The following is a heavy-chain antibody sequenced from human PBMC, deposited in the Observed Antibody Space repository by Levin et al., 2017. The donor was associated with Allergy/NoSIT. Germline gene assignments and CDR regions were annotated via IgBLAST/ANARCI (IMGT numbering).Heavy chain of an antibody. CDR2: ISSSGTTT. CDR3: ARDRPAVAGTFDP. D-gene: IGHD6-19*01. V-gene: IGHV3-11*01. J-gene: IGHJ5*02. Sequence: GGSLRLSCAASGFTFSDYYMNWIRQAPGKGLEWVSHISSSGTTTHYADSVKGRFSISRDNAKNSLYLQMNSLRAEDTAVYYCARDRPAVAGTFDPWGQGTLVTVSS. CDR1: GFTFSDYY.